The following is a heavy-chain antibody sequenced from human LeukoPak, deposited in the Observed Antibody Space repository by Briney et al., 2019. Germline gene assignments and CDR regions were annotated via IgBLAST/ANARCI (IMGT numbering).Heavy chain of an antibody. D-gene: IGHD2-2*02. Sequence: GGSLRLSCAASGFTFSNYAMHWVRQAPGKGLEWVSIISYDGNNKYYADSVKGRFTISRDNSKNTLYLQMNSLRAEDTAVYYCARDLRKYQLLYPGYWGQGTLVTVSS. CDR2: ISYDGNNK. CDR1: GFTFSNYA. CDR3: ARDLRKYQLLYPGY. J-gene: IGHJ4*02. V-gene: IGHV3-30-3*01.